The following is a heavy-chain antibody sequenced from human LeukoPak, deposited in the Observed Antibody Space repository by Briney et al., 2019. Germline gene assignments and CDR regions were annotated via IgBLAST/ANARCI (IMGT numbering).Heavy chain of an antibody. CDR3: ARGEVVVALVY. CDR1: GGSFSGYW. Sequence: KTSETLSLTCAVSGGSFSGYWWCWIRQSPGTGLEWIGEISQSGKTNYNPSFESRVTISLDTSKNQFSLHLSSVTAADTAVYYCARGEVVVALVYWGQGTLVTVSS. J-gene: IGHJ4*02. V-gene: IGHV4-34*01. D-gene: IGHD2-15*01. CDR2: ISQSGKT.